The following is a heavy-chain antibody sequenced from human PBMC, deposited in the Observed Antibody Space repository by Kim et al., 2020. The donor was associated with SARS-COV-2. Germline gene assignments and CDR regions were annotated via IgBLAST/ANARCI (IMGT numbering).Heavy chain of an antibody. Sequence: ASVKVSCQASGYSFTSHAINWVRQATGQGLEWVGWVNPNSGNTGFAQKFQGRVTMTMDTSINTAYMELSSLRSEDTAVYYCARVHSDYYLRFYDYYYPMDVWGQGTTVTVSS. CDR2: VNPNSGNT. J-gene: IGHJ6*02. V-gene: IGHV1-8*02. CDR1: GYSFTSHA. CDR3: ARVHSDYYLRFYDYYYPMDV. D-gene: IGHD3-22*01.